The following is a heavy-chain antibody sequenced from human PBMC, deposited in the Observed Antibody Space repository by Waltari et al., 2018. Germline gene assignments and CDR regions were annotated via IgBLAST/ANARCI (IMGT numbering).Heavy chain of an antibody. CDR2: IYYSGTT. Sequence: PSQTLSLTCTFSGGPISSGGYYWTWIRQHPGKGLEWFGYIYYSGTTSYNPSLKSRVTISVDTSKNQFSMKLSSVTAADTAVYYCARAEGISGAFDIWGQGTMVTVSS. D-gene: IGHD3-10*01. V-gene: IGHV4-31*03. J-gene: IGHJ3*02. CDR3: ARAEGISGAFDI. CDR1: GGPISSGGYY.